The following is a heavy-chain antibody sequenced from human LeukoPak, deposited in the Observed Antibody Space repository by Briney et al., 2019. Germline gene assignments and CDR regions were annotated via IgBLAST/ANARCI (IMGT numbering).Heavy chain of an antibody. CDR1: GFDFSTYS. CDR3: ARGYSTSSYSHSYSYMDV. Sequence: GGSLRLSCAASGFDFSTYSMNWVRQAPGKGLQWVSHISSSSRNFYDADAVKGLFTISRDTANTSLHLQLNIRRAEDTAVYYCARGYSTSSYSHSYSYMDVWGTGTTVTVSS. CDR2: ISSSSRNF. V-gene: IGHV3-48*01. J-gene: IGHJ6*03. D-gene: IGHD6-6*01.